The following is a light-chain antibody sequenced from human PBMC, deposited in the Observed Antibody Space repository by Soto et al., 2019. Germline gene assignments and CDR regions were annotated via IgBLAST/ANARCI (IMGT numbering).Light chain of an antibody. CDR3: QQSYSTPYT. V-gene: IGKV1-39*01. CDR1: QSISSY. Sequence: DIQMTQSPSSLSASVGDRVTITCRASQSISSYLNWYQQKPGKAPKLLIYAASSLQRGVPSRFSGSGSGTDFTLTISILQPEDFATYYCQQSYSTPYTFGQGTKLEIK. CDR2: AAS. J-gene: IGKJ2*01.